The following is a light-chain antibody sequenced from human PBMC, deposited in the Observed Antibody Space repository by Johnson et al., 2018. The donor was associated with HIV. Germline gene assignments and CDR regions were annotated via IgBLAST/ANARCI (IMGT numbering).Light chain of an antibody. J-gene: IGLJ1*01. Sequence: QSVLTQPPSVSAAPGQKVIISCSGSSSNIGKNYVSWYQQVPGTAPKLLIYENNKRPSGIPDRFSGSKSGTSATLGITGLQTGDEADYYCGTWDSSLSAGVCGTGTKATVL. CDR1: SSNIGKNY. CDR3: GTWDSSLSAGV. V-gene: IGLV1-51*02. CDR2: ENN.